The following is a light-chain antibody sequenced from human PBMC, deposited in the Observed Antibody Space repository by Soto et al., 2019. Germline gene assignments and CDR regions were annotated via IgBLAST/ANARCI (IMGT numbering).Light chain of an antibody. CDR1: QSISRW. CDR3: RQVHSYSPGA. J-gene: IGKJ1*01. Sequence: DIQMTQSPSILSASVGDRVTITCRASQSISRWLAWYQQKPGKAPKLLIYDASSLQSGVPPRFSGSGSATEFSLPISSLQHDDYATYYCRQVHSYSPGAFGHGTKVDI. CDR2: DAS. V-gene: IGKV1-5*01.